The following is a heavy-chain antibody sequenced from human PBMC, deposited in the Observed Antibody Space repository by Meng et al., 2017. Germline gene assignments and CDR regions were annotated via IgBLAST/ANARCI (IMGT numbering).Heavy chain of an antibody. CDR2: INPSGGST. CDR1: GYTFTSYY. V-gene: IGHV1-46*01. Sequence: QVQLVQSGAEVKKPGASVKVSCKASGYTFTSYYMHWVRQAPGQGLEWMGIINPSGGSTSYAQKFQGRVTMTRGTSTSTVYMELSSLRSEDTAVYYCARTNCSGGSCYSFHFDYWGQGTLVTASS. CDR3: ARTNCSGGSCYSFHFDY. D-gene: IGHD2-15*01. J-gene: IGHJ4*02.